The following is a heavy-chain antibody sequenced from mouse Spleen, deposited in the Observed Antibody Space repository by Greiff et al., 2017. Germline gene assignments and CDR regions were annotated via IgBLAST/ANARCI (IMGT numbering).Heavy chain of an antibody. CDR2: INPNSGST. V-gene: IGHV1-39*01. D-gene: IGHD2-13*01. Sequence: VQLQQSGAELVKPGASVKISCKASGYSFTDYYMNWVKQSPGKGLEWIGVINPNSGSTSYNQKFKGKATLTVDQSSSTAYMQLISLTSEDSAVYYCASWSYCSDYEGDAMDYWGQGTLVTVSA. CDR3: ASWSYCSDYEGDAMDY. J-gene: IGHJ4*01. CDR1: GYSFTDYY.